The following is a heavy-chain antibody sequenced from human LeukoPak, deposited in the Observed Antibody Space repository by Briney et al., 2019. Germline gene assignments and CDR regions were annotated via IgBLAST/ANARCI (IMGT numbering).Heavy chain of an antibody. CDR1: GYSFTSYW. D-gene: IGHD3-10*01. CDR3: ARAAYGSGTYFTRSFDY. Sequence: GESLKISCKGSGYSFTSYWIGWVRQMPGKGLEWMGTISPGDPDTRYSPSFQGQVTISADKSVSTAYLQWSSLKASDTAMYYCARAAYGSGTYFTRSFDYWGQGTLVTVSS. CDR2: ISPGDPDT. J-gene: IGHJ4*02. V-gene: IGHV5-51*01.